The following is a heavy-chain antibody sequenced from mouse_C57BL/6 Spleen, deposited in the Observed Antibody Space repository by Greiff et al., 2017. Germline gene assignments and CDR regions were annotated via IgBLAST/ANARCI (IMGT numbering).Heavy chain of an antibody. V-gene: IGHV5-17*01. D-gene: IGHD1-1*01. CDR3: ARMDGSSPYFDY. CDR1: GFTFSDYG. J-gene: IGHJ2*01. Sequence: EVKLMESGGGLVKPGGSLKLSCAASGFTFSDYGMHWVRQAPEKGLEWVAYISSGSSTIYYADTVKGRFTISRDNAKNTLFLQMTRLRSEDTAMYYCARMDGSSPYFDYWGQGTTLTVSS. CDR2: ISSGSSTI.